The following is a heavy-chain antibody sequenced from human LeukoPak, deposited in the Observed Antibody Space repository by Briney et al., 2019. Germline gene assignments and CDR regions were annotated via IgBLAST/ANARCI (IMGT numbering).Heavy chain of an antibody. CDR3: TTDLITMSYQRVGIY. Sequence: GGSLRLSCAASGFTFSSYGIHWVRQAPGKGLEWVAVISFDGTIKYYADSVKGRFTSSRDNSKNTLYLQMNSLKTEDTAVYYCTTDLITMSYQRVGIYWGQGTLVTVSS. D-gene: IGHD3-10*02. CDR2: ISFDGTIK. V-gene: IGHV3-33*08. CDR1: GFTFSSYG. J-gene: IGHJ4*02.